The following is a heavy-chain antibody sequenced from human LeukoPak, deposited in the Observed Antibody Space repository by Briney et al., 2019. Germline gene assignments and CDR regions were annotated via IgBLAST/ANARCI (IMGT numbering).Heavy chain of an antibody. CDR2: IYYSGST. V-gene: IGHV4-59*01. Sequence: SGTLSLTCTVSGGSISSYYWSWIRQPPGKGLEWIGYIYYSGSTNYNPSLKSRVTISVDTSKNQFSLKLSSVTAADTAVYYCARAPRTDYYYYYMDVWGKGTTVTISS. CDR3: ARAPRTDYYYYYMDV. J-gene: IGHJ6*03. CDR1: GGSISSYY.